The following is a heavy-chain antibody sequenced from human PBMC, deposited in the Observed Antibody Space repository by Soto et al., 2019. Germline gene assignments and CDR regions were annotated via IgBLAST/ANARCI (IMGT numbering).Heavy chain of an antibody. CDR1: GFTFSSYE. Sequence: GGSLRLSCAASGFTFSSYEMDWVRQAPGKGLEWVAYISSSGSILYGDSVKGRFTISRDNADNSLYLQMNSLTAEDTTVYYCTKEKSVMYSGYDAFDIWGRGTMVTVSS. J-gene: IGHJ3*02. CDR2: ISSSGSI. CDR3: TKEKSVMYSGYDAFDI. D-gene: IGHD5-12*01. V-gene: IGHV3-48*03.